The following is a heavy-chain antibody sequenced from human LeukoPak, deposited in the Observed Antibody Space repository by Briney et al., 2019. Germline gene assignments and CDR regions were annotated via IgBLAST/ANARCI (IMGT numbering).Heavy chain of an antibody. V-gene: IGHV3-23*01. CDR3: AKDLSDNYNLFDY. D-gene: IGHD1-1*01. J-gene: IGHJ4*02. CDR1: GFTFSSYA. CDR2: ISGPGYTT. Sequence: PGGSLRLSCAASGFTFSSYAMSWVRQAPGKGLEWVSVISGPGYTTYYADSVKGRLTISRDNSNHMLYLQLNSLRAEDTAVYYCAKDLSDNYNLFDYWGQGTLVTVSS.